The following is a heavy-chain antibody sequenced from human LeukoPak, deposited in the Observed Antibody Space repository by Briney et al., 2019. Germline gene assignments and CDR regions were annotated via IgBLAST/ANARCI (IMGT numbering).Heavy chain of an antibody. CDR3: ARAAQNWNNAPYFDY. CDR1: GASMSSGGYY. J-gene: IGHJ4*02. D-gene: IGHD1/OR15-1a*01. Sequence: PSQTLSLTCTVSGASMSSGGYYWSWIRQHPGKGLEWLGYIYSGGNTYYNPSLKSRLTILVDASKSQFSLRLNSLTAADTAIYYCARAAQNWNNAPYFDYWGQGILVPVFS. CDR2: IYSGGNT. V-gene: IGHV4-31*03.